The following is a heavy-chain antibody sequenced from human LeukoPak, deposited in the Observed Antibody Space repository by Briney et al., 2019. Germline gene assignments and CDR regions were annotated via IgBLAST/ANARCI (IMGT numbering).Heavy chain of an antibody. CDR1: GGSISSSSYY. CDR3: ARQCYDSSGYYVLDY. Sequence: SETLSLTCTVSGGSISSSSYYWGWIRQPPGKGLEWIGSIYYSGSTYYNPSLKSRVTISVDTPKNQFSLKLSSVTAADTAVYYCARQCYDSSGYYVLDYWGQGTLVTVSS. CDR2: IYYSGST. V-gene: IGHV4-39*01. J-gene: IGHJ4*02. D-gene: IGHD3-22*01.